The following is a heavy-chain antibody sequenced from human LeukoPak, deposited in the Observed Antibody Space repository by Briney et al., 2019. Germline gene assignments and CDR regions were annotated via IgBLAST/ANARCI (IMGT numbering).Heavy chain of an antibody. CDR3: AVDDRGFDP. D-gene: IGHD3-22*01. Sequence: SVTLSLTCNVSGVSKSTFYMSWIRQPAGKGLEWIGRIETTGSTNYNPSLKSRVTMSVDTSKRHFSLRLTSVTAADAAVYYCAVDDRGFDPWGQGTLVTVSS. CDR1: GVSKSTFY. V-gene: IGHV4-4*07. J-gene: IGHJ5*02. CDR2: IETTGST.